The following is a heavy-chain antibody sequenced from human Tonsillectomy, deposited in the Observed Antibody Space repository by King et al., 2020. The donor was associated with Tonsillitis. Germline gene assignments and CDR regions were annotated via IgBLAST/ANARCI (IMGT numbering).Heavy chain of an antibody. CDR1: GFTFSSYA. CDR3: AKVFGERIAATIYYFAY. D-gene: IGHD5-12*01. J-gene: IGHJ4*02. Sequence: DVQLVESGGGLVQPGGSLRLSCVASGFTFSSYAMSWVRQAPGKGLDWVSAISGSGGRTDYADSVKGRFTISRDNSKNTLYLQMNSLRAEDTALYYCAKVFGERIAATIYYFAYWAQGTLVTVSS. V-gene: IGHV3-23*04. CDR2: ISGSGGRT.